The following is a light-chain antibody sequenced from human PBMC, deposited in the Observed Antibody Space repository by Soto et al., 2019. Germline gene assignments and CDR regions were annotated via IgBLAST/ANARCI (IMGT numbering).Light chain of an antibody. J-gene: IGKJ1*01. Sequence: DIQMTQPPSTLSASVGDRVTITCRASQSISSWLAWYQQKPGKAPKPLIYKASTLKSGVPSRFSGSGSGTEFTLTISSLQPDDFATYYCQQYETFSGTFGPGTKVDIK. V-gene: IGKV1-5*03. CDR1: QSISSW. CDR3: QQYETFSGT. CDR2: KAS.